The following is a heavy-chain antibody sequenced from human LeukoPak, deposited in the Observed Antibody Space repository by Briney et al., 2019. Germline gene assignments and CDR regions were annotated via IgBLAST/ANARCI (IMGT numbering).Heavy chain of an antibody. CDR3: ARDRHDAFDI. CDR1: RFTFSSYG. Sequence: PGRSLRLSCAASRFTFSSYGMRWVRQAPGKGLEWVAVIWYDGSNKYYADSVKGRFTISRDNSKNTLYLQMNSLRAEDTAVYYCARDRHDAFDIWGQGTMVTVSS. V-gene: IGHV3-33*01. CDR2: IWYDGSNK. J-gene: IGHJ3*02.